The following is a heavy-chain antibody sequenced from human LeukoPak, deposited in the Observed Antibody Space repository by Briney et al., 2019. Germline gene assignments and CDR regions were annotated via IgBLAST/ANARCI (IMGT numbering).Heavy chain of an antibody. CDR3: AKDGIYDSSGYPDY. V-gene: IGHV3-74*01. Sequence: GGSLRLSCAASGFPFSNYWMHWVRQAPGKGPEWVARVYKDGSITNYADSVKGRFTISRDNAKNTVYLQMNSLRAEDTAVYYCAKDGIYDSSGYPDYWGQGTLVTVSS. J-gene: IGHJ4*02. D-gene: IGHD3-22*01. CDR1: GFPFSNYW. CDR2: VYKDGSIT.